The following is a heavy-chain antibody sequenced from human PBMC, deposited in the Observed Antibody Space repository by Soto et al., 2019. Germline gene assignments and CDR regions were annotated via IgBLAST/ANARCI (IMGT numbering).Heavy chain of an antibody. CDR3: ARGVAFLDY. CDR2: IHAGNGNT. J-gene: IGHJ4*02. V-gene: IGHV1-3*01. CDR1: GYSFSSYA. D-gene: IGHD2-15*01. Sequence: ASVKVSCKASGYSFSSYAIRWVRQAPGQGLEWMGWIHAGNGNTKYSQNFQGRVTISRDTSATTAYMELNSLRSEDTAVYYCARGVAFLDYWGQGTLVTVSS.